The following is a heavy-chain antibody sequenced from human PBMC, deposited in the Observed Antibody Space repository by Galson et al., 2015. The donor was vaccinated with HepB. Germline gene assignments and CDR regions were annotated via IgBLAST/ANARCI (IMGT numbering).Heavy chain of an antibody. CDR2: ISSSSSYI. CDR1: GFTFSSYS. Sequence: SLRLSCAASGFTFSSYSMNWVRQAPGKGLEWVSSISSSSSYIYYADSVKGRFTISRDNAKNSLYLQMNSLRAEDTAVYYCARQEPMVQGQGDYYMDVWGKGTTVTVSS. V-gene: IGHV3-21*01. CDR3: ARQEPMVQGQGDYYMDV. D-gene: IGHD3-10*01. J-gene: IGHJ6*03.